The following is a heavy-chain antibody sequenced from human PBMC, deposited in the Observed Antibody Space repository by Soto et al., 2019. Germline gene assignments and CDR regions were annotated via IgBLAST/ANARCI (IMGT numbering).Heavy chain of an antibody. CDR1: GFTFSSYG. CDR2: VWFDGSHI. CDR3: ARDMGGGGIDY. Sequence: GGSLRLSCAPSGFTFSSYGMYWVRQAPGKGLEWVAVVWFDGSHIYYADSVKGRFTISRDNSKNTLYLQMNSLRGEDTAVYYCARDMGGGGIDYWGQGTLVTVSS. V-gene: IGHV3-33*01. J-gene: IGHJ4*02. D-gene: IGHD3-16*01.